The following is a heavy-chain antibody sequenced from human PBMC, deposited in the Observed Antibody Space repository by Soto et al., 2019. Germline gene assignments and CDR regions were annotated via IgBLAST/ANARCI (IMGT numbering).Heavy chain of an antibody. CDR2: ISSSSSYI. CDR3: ARARSGDADTATFDY. CDR1: GFTFSSYS. J-gene: IGHJ4*02. V-gene: IGHV3-21*01. D-gene: IGHD5-12*01. Sequence: EVQLVGSGGGLVKPGGSLRLSCAASGFTFSSYSMNWVRQAPGKGLEWVSSISSSSSYIYYADSVKGRFTISRDNAKNSLYLQMNSLRAEDTAVYYCARARSGDADTATFDYWGQGTLVTVSS.